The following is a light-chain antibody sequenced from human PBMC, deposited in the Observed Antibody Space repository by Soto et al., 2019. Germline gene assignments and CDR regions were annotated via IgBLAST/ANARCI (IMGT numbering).Light chain of an antibody. CDR2: AAS. V-gene: IGKV1-39*01. CDR1: QSVSSY. Sequence: DIQMTQSPSSLSASVGDRVTITCRASQSVSSYLNWYQQKPGKAPKLLIYAASSLQSGVPSRFSGSGSGTDFTLTISSLQPEDFATYYCQHSYRTPQTFGQGNKVEI. J-gene: IGKJ1*01. CDR3: QHSYRTPQT.